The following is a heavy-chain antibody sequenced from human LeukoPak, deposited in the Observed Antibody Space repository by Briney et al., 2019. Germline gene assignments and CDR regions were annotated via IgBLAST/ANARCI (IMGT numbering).Heavy chain of an antibody. V-gene: IGHV4-34*01. Sequence: PSETLSLTCAVYGGSFSGYYWSWVRQPPRKGLEWSGEINHRGSAHSHPSLTSRVTISVDPSKNQPSLKLSSVPAPDTAVHYCARRARSRIKGNWFDPWGQGTLVTVSS. CDR2: INHRGSA. CDR1: GGSFSGYY. J-gene: IGHJ5*02. D-gene: IGHD2-15*01. CDR3: ARRARSRIKGNWFDP.